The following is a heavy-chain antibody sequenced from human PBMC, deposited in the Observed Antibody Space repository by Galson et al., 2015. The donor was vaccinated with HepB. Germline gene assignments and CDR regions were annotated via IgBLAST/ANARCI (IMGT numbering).Heavy chain of an antibody. CDR1: GYTFTNCA. V-gene: IGHV7-4-1*02. CDR3: ARGSSISGRRDFDY. Sequence: SVKVSCKASGYTFTNCAINWVRQAPGQGLEWMGWINTNTGNPTYVQDFTGRFVFSLVTSATTAYLQISNLKAEDTAVYYCARGSSISGRRDFDYWGQGTLVTVSS. CDR2: INTNTGNP. J-gene: IGHJ4*02. D-gene: IGHD6-6*01.